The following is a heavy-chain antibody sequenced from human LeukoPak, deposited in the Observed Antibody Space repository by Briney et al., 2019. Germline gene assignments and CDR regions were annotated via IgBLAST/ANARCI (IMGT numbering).Heavy chain of an antibody. CDR3: ARVPVRGVAHYYYYMDV. CDR1: GDSISSYY. D-gene: IGHD3-10*01. Sequence: SETLSLTCTVSGDSISSYYWSWIRQPPGKGLEWIWYIYYSGSTNYNPSLKSRVTISVDTSKNQFSLKLRSVTAADTAMYYCARVPVRGVAHYYYYMDVWGKGTTVTVSS. CDR2: IYYSGST. V-gene: IGHV4-59*01. J-gene: IGHJ6*03.